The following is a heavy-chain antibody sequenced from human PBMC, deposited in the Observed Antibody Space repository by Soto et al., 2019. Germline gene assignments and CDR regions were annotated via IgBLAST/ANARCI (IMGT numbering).Heavy chain of an antibody. V-gene: IGHV1-69*13. D-gene: IGHD2-15*01. Sequence: EASVKVSCKASGGTFSSYAISWVRQAAGQGVEWMGGIIPIFGTANYAQKFQGRVTITADESTSTAYMELSSLRSEDTAVYYCARSYCSGGSCYSGLIYWGQGTLVTVSS. CDR1: GGTFSSYA. CDR2: IIPIFGTA. J-gene: IGHJ4*02. CDR3: ARSYCSGGSCYSGLIY.